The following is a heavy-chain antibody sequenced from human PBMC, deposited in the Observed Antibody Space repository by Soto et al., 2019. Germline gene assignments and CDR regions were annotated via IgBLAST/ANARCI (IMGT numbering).Heavy chain of an antibody. J-gene: IGHJ4*02. CDR3: THTYYASGAYFDY. CDR1: GFSLSTSSGVG. Sequence: QITLKESGPPLVKPTQTLTLTCTFSGFSLSTSSGVGVGWIRQPPGKALEWLALIYWDDDKRYSPSLKSRLTITKNTNKTQVLLTMTTLDPVDTATYYCTHTYYASGAYFDYWGQGTLVTVSS. CDR2: IYWDDDK. V-gene: IGHV2-5*02. D-gene: IGHD3-10*01.